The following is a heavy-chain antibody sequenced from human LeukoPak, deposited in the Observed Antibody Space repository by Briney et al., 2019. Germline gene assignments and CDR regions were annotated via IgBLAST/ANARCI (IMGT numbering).Heavy chain of an antibody. Sequence: ASVKVSCKASGYTFTSYYMHWVRQAPGQGLEWMGIINPSGGSTSYAQKFQGRVTMTRDMSTSTVYMELSSLRSEDTAVYYCAWAGMVEHGGFDYWGQGTLVTVSS. CDR2: INPSGGST. V-gene: IGHV1-46*01. CDR3: AWAGMVEHGGFDY. J-gene: IGHJ4*02. CDR1: GYTFTSYY. D-gene: IGHD1-26*01.